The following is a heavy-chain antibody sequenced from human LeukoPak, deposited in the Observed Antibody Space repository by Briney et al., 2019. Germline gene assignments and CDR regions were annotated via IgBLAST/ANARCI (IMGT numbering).Heavy chain of an antibody. J-gene: IGHJ5*02. D-gene: IGHD4-17*01. V-gene: IGHV1-3*03. CDR3: ARDSLMTTVTTGWFDP. CDR2: INAGNGNT. CDR1: GYTFTSYA. Sequence: ASVKVPCKASGYTFTSYAMHWVRQAPGQRLEWMGWINAGNGNTKYSQEFRGRVTITRDTSTSTAYMELSSLRSEDTAVYYCARDSLMTTVTTGWFDPWGQGTLVTVSS.